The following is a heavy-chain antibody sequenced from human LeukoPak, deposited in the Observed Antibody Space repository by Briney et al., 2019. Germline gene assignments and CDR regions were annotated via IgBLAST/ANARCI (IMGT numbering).Heavy chain of an antibody. CDR1: GFTFNDYY. Sequence: PGGSLRLSCAASGFTFNDYYMSWIRQAPGKGLEWVSYISSSGSTIDYADSVKGRFTISRDNAKNSLYLQMNSLRAEDTAVYCCARVPLYCSGGSCYRIDYWGQGTLVTVSS. D-gene: IGHD2-15*01. CDR2: ISSSGSTI. CDR3: ARVPLYCSGGSCYRIDY. J-gene: IGHJ4*02. V-gene: IGHV3-11*04.